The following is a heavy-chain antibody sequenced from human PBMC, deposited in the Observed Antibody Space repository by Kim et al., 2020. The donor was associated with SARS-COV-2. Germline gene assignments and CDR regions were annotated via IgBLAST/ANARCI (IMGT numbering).Heavy chain of an antibody. D-gene: IGHD5-12*01. CDR3: ARPRTRSGSDVDY. Sequence: YTPSLKSRVTLSVDTSKNQFSLTLSSVTAADTAVYYCARPRTRSGSDVDYWGQGTLVTVSS. J-gene: IGHJ4*02. V-gene: IGHV4-39*01.